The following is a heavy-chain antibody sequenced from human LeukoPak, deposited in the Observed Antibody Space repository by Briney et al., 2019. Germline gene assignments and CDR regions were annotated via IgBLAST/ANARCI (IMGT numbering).Heavy chain of an antibody. J-gene: IGHJ4*02. CDR1: GFTFSSYD. CDR3: AIGGYSYGYSPKYFDY. CDR2: ISGSGGST. D-gene: IGHD5-18*01. Sequence: GGSLRLSCAASGFTFSSYDMSWVRQAPGKGLEWVSGISGSGGSTYYADSVKGRFTISRDNSKNTLCLQMNSLRAEDTAVYYCAIGGYSYGYSPKYFDYWGQGTLVTVSS. V-gene: IGHV3-23*01.